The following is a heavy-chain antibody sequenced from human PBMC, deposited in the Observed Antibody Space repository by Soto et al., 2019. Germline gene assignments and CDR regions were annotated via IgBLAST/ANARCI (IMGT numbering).Heavy chain of an antibody. CDR1: GFTFSSYA. CDR3: ARGKIAVAGTKGNWFDP. CDR2: ISYDGSNK. V-gene: IGHV3-30-3*01. J-gene: IGHJ5*02. D-gene: IGHD6-19*01. Sequence: QVQLVESGGGVVQPGRSLRLSCAASGFTFSSYAMHWVRQAPGKGLEWVAVISYDGSNKYYADSVKGRFTISRDNSKNXRYLQMNSLRAEDTAVYYCARGKIAVAGTKGNWFDPWGQGTLVTVSS.